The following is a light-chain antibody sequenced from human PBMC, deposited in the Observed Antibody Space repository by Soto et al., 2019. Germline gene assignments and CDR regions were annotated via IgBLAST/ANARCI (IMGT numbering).Light chain of an antibody. CDR2: RTN. V-gene: IGLV7-43*01. CDR1: TGAVTSDHY. Sequence: QTVVTQAPSLTVSPGGTVTLTCASSTGAVTSDHYPNWFQQKPGQAPRALIYRTNNKHSWTPARFSGSRLGGKAALTLSGAESEDEAEYYCLVTSGGVHVFGGGTKLTVL. J-gene: IGLJ2*01. CDR3: LVTSGGVHV.